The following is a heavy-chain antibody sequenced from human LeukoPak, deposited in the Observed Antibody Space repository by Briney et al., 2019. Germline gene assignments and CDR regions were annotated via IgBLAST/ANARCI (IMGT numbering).Heavy chain of an antibody. D-gene: IGHD6-13*01. CDR1: GGSFSGYY. CDR2: INHSGST. Sequence: SETLSLTCAVYGGSFSGYYWSWIRQPPGKGLEWIGEINHSGSTNYNPSLKSRVTISVDTSKNQFSLKLSSMTAADTAVYYCARYSSSWYYFDYWGQGTLVTVSS. CDR3: ARYSSSWYYFDY. V-gene: IGHV4-34*01. J-gene: IGHJ4*02.